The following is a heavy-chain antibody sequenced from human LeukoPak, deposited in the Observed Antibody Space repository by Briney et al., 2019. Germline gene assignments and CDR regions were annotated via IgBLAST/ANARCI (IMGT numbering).Heavy chain of an antibody. V-gene: IGHV4-34*01. D-gene: IGHD5-18*01. CDR1: GVTFSGYY. J-gene: IGHJ4*02. CDR2: INQSGST. CDR3: ARGQLNQLWSGAPFDY. Sequence: SETLSLTCAGYGVTFSGYYWTWIRQPPGKGLEWIGEINQSGSTNYNPPLKSRVTISGDTSKNQFSLKLSSVTAADTAVYYCARGQLNQLWSGAPFDYWGQGTLVSVS.